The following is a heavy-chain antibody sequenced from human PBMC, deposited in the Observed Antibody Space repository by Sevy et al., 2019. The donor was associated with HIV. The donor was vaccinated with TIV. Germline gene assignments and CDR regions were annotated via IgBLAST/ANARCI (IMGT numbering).Heavy chain of an antibody. V-gene: IGHV3-21*01. CDR1: GFTFSSYS. J-gene: IGHJ4*02. Sequence: GGSLRLSCAASGFTFSSYSMNWVRQAPGKGLEWVSSISSSSSYIYYADSVKGRFTISRDNTKNSLYLQMNSLRAEDTAVYYCARARGDGLFDYWGQGTLVTVSS. D-gene: IGHD3-10*01. CDR2: ISSSSSYI. CDR3: ARARGDGLFDY.